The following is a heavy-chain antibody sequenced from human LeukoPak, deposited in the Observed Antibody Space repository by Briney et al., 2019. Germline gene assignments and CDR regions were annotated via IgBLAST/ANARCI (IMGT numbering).Heavy chain of an antibody. Sequence: GGSLRLSCAASGFTFSSYSMNWVRQAPGKGLEWVSGISWNSGSIGYADSVKGRFTISRDNAKNSLYLQMNSLRAEDTALYYCAKDRATMIVGSFDYWGQGTLVTVSS. J-gene: IGHJ4*02. V-gene: IGHV3-9*01. CDR2: ISWNSGSI. D-gene: IGHD3-22*01. CDR1: GFTFSSYS. CDR3: AKDRATMIVGSFDY.